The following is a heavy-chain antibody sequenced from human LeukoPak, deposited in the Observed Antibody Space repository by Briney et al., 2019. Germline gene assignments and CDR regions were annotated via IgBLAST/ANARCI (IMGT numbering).Heavy chain of an antibody. CDR3: AKAKAPARSGGSCFDY. J-gene: IGHJ4*02. Sequence: GGSLRLSCAVSGFTFSSYAMSWVRQAPGKGLEWVSAISGSGGSTYYADSVKGRSTIFRDNSKNTPYLQMNSLRAEDTAVYDCAKAKAPARSGGSCFDYWGQGTLVTVSS. D-gene: IGHD2-15*01. V-gene: IGHV3-23*01. CDR1: GFTFSSYA. CDR2: ISGSGGST.